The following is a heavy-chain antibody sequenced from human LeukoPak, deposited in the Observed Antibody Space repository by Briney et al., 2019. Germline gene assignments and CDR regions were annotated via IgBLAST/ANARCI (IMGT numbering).Heavy chain of an antibody. CDR2: INPNIVGT. V-gene: IGHV1-2*02. D-gene: IGHD2-2*01. J-gene: IGHJ3*02. Sequence: APVKFSCKPSEYTFTGYYIHWLRQPPGQGLEGRGGINPNIVGTNYAQKFQGRVTMTRDTSISTAYMELSRLRSDDTAVYYCARSQYCSSTSCYAFSDAFDIWGQGTMVTVSS. CDR1: EYTFTGYY. CDR3: ARSQYCSSTSCYAFSDAFDI.